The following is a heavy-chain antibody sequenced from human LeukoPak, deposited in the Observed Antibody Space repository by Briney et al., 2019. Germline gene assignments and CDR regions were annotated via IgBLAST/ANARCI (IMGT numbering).Heavy chain of an antibody. CDR2: ISGSGGST. CDR3: AKDLVVVPAAMPVPFDY. Sequence: PGGSLRLSCAASGFTFSGYAMSWVRQAPGKGLEWVSAISGSGGSTYYADSVKGRFTISRDNSKNTLYLQMNSLRAEDTAVYYCAKDLVVVPAAMPVPFDYWGQGTLVTVSS. V-gene: IGHV3-23*01. D-gene: IGHD2-2*01. CDR1: GFTFSGYA. J-gene: IGHJ4*02.